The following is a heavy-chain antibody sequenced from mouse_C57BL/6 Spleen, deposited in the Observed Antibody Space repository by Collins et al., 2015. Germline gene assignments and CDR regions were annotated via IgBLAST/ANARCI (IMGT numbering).Heavy chain of an antibody. CDR3: AKWGVTPPFAS. J-gene: IGHJ3*01. D-gene: IGHD2-2*01. V-gene: IGHV1-82*01. Sequence: QVQLQQSGPELVKPGASVKISCKASGYAFSSSWMNWVKQRPGKGLEWIGRIYPGDGDTNYNGKFKGKATLTADKSSSTAYMQLTSLTSEDSAVYFCAKWGVTPPFASWGQGTLVTVSA. CDR2: IYPGDGDT. CDR1: GYAFSSSW.